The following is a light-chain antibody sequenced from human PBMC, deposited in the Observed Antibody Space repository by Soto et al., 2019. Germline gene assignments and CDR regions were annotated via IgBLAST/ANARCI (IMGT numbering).Light chain of an antibody. CDR2: GAS. Sequence: EIVMPQSRATMSVSPGESVALSGRARQSVGSNLAWYQQKPGQAPRLLIYGASTRATGIPARFSGSGSETEFTLTIRSLQAEDSAVYFCQQYNNWPTWTFGKGTKVDIK. CDR1: QSVGSN. V-gene: IGKV3-15*01. J-gene: IGKJ1*01. CDR3: QQYNNWPTWT.